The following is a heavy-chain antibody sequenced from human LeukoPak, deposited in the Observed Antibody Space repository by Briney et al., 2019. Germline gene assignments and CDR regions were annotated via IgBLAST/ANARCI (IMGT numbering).Heavy chain of an antibody. D-gene: IGHD6-13*01. Sequence: VASVKVSCKASGHTFSDYYMHWVRQAPGKGLQWVGWINPNSGDKHYAQMFQGRVTMTRDTSINTAYMELRRVRSDDTAVYYCAKSAQYSSAWFTGSFDYWGQGTLVTVSS. CDR2: INPNSGDK. CDR1: GHTFSDYY. V-gene: IGHV1-2*02. CDR3: AKSAQYSSAWFTGSFDY. J-gene: IGHJ4*02.